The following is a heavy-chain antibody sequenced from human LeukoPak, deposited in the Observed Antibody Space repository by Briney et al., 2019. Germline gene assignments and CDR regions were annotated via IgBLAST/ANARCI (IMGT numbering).Heavy chain of an antibody. J-gene: IGHJ5*02. CDR1: GASFSGYY. V-gene: IGHV4-34*01. Sequence: SETLSLTCAVYGASFSGYYWSWIRQPPGKGLEWNGEINHRGSTNYNPSLKSRVTISVGTSKTQFSLKRSAVTAADTAVYYCARGNCSGGSCRFDPWGQGTLVTVSS. CDR2: INHRGST. D-gene: IGHD2-15*01. CDR3: ARGNCSGGSCRFDP.